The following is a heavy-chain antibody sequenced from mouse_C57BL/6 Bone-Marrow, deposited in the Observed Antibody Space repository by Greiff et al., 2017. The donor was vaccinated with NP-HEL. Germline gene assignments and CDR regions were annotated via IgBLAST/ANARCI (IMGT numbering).Heavy chain of an antibody. CDR2: INPYNGGT. D-gene: IGHD1-1*01. Sequence: VQLQQSGPVLVKPGASVKMSCKASGYTFTDYYMNWVKQSHGKSLEWIGVINPYNGGTSYNQKFKGKATLTVDKSSSTAYMELNSLTSEDSAVYYCARSDYGSSPYWGQGTLVTVSA. CDR3: ARSDYGSSPY. J-gene: IGHJ3*01. V-gene: IGHV1-19*01. CDR1: GYTFTDYY.